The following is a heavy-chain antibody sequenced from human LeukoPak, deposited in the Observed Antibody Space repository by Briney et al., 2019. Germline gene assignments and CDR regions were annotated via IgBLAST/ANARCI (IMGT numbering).Heavy chain of an antibody. J-gene: IGHJ6*02. Sequence: QPGRSLRLSCTASGFTFGDYAMSWVRQAPGKGLEWVGFIRSKAYGGTTDYAASVKGRFTLSRDDPKSIAYLQMNSLKTEDTAVYYCTRGEGVYQYGMDVWGQGTTVTVSS. D-gene: IGHD3-10*01. V-gene: IGHV3-49*04. CDR3: TRGEGVYQYGMDV. CDR2: IRSKAYGGTT. CDR1: GFTFGDYA.